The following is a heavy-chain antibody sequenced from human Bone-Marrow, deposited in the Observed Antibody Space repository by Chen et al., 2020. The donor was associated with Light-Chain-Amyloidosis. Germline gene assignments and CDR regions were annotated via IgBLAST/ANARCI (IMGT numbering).Heavy chain of an antibody. CDR1: GGSISNTGDY. CDR3: ARGRPGRLLYYMDV. D-gene: IGHD2-15*01. Sequence: QLQLQESGPGLVEPSETLSLSCTVSGGSISNTGDYWGWIRQPPGKGLEWIGSIDQSGNTYYKPSLKSRVIISTDTSNNQFSLKLSSVTAADTAVYYCARGRPGRLLYYMDVWAKGPRSPSP. CDR2: IDQSGNT. V-gene: IGHV4-39*07. J-gene: IGHJ6*03.